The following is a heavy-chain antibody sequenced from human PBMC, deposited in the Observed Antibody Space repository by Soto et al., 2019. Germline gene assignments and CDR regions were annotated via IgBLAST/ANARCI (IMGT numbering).Heavy chain of an antibody. Sequence: QVQLVESGGGVVQPGRSLRLSCAASGFTFSSYAMHWVRQAPGKGLEWVAVISYDGSNKYYADSVKGRFTISRDNSKNTLYLQMNSLRAEDTAVYYCARAREWIKFIAAAGYGMDVWGQGTTVTVSS. CDR2: ISYDGSNK. D-gene: IGHD6-13*01. J-gene: IGHJ6*02. V-gene: IGHV3-30-3*01. CDR3: ARAREWIKFIAAAGYGMDV. CDR1: GFTFSSYA.